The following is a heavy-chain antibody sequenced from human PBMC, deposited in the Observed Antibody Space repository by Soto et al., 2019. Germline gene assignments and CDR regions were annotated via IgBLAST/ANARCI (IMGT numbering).Heavy chain of an antibody. D-gene: IGHD3-22*01. CDR2: IYWDDDK. CDR1: GFSLSTSGVG. J-gene: IGHJ4*02. V-gene: IGHV2-5*02. Sequence: SGPTLVNPTQTLTLTCTFSGFSLSTSGVGVGWIRQPPGKALECLALIYWDDDKRYSPSLKSRLTITKDTSKNQVVLTMTNMDPVDTATYFCAHRLCDSSCYWDVGYFDYWGRGTLVTVSS. CDR3: AHRLCDSSCYWDVGYFDY.